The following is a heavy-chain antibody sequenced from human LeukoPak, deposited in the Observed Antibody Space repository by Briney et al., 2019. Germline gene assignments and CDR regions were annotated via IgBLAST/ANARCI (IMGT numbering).Heavy chain of an antibody. Sequence: PSQTLSLTCTVSGGSISSGGYYWSWIRQHPGKGLEWIGYIYYSGSTYFNPSLKSRVTISVDTSKNQFSLKLSSVTAADTAVYYCATNAIAAAGTFEVFDYWGQGTLVTVSS. D-gene: IGHD6-13*01. CDR3: ATNAIAAAGTFEVFDY. J-gene: IGHJ4*02. CDR2: IYYSGST. CDR1: GGSISSGGYY. V-gene: IGHV4-31*03.